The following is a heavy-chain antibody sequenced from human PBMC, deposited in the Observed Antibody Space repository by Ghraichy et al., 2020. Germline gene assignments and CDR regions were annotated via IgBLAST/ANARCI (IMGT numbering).Heavy chain of an antibody. V-gene: IGHV2-70*11. CDR2: IDWDDDK. CDR1: GFSLSTPSMC. J-gene: IGHJ6*02. CDR3: ARFHSGSYSYGVDV. Sequence: SGPTLVKPTQTLTLTRTFSGFSLSTPSMCVSWIRQPPGKALEWLARIDWDDDKYYSTSLKTRLTISKDTSKNQVVLKMTNMDPVDTATYYCARFHSGSYSYGVDVWGQGTTVTVSS. D-gene: IGHD1-26*01.